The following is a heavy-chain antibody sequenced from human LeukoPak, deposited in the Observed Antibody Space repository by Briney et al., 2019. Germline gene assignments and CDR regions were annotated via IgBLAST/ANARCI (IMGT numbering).Heavy chain of an antibody. D-gene: IGHD3-10*01. CDR2: IHYSGTT. V-gene: IGHV4-59*08. CDR3: ARHGWDYPSGTYYTFDP. Sequence: SETLSLTCAVSGGSITSYYWSWIRQVPGKGLEWISYIHYSGTTNYNPSLKSRVTISVDTSKNQFSLRLSSVTATDTAMYYCARHGWDYPSGTYYTFDPWGQGTLVTVSS. J-gene: IGHJ5*02. CDR1: GGSITSYY.